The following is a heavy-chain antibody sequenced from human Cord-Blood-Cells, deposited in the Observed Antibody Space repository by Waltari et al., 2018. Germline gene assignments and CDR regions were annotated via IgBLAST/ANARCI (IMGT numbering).Heavy chain of an antibody. CDR3: ARAWGWNWYFDL. CDR2: IYYRGST. V-gene: IGHV4-59*01. D-gene: IGHD7-27*01. Sequence: QVQLQESGPGLVKPSETLSLTCTVSGGPISSYYWSWIRQPPGKGLEWIGYIYYRGSTNYNPSLKSRVTISVDTSKNQFSLKLSSVTAADTAVYYCARAWGWNWYFDLWDRGTLVTVSS. CDR1: GGPISSYY. J-gene: IGHJ2*01.